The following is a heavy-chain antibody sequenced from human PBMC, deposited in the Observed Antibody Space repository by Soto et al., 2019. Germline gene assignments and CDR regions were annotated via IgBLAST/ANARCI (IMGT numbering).Heavy chain of an antibody. CDR3: ARVRGDRGGNRYDYGMDF. Sequence: QVQLVESGGGVVQPGRSLRLSCAASGFTFSSYGMHWVRQAPGKGLEWVAVIWYDGTNKYYADSVKGRFTISRDNSKNTLYLQMNSMRAEATAVYYCARVRGDRGGNRYDYGMDFWGQGTTVTVSS. CDR2: IWYDGTNK. J-gene: IGHJ6*02. CDR1: GFTFSSYG. V-gene: IGHV3-33*01. D-gene: IGHD3-10*01.